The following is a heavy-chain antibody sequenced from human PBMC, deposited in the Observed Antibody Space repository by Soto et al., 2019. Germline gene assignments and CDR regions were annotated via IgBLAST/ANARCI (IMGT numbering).Heavy chain of an antibody. CDR2: IYTSGST. D-gene: IGHD3-22*01. V-gene: IGHV4-4*07. Sequence: PSETLSLTCTVSGGSISSYYWSWIRQPAGKGLEWIGRIYTSGSTNYNPSLKSRVTMPVDTSKNQFSLKLSSVTAADTAVYYCAREAALIGYYYYGMDVWGQGTTVTVSS. J-gene: IGHJ6*02. CDR1: GGSISSYY. CDR3: AREAALIGYYYYGMDV.